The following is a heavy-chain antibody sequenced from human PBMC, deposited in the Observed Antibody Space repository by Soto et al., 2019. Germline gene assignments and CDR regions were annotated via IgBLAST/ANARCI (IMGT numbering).Heavy chain of an antibody. D-gene: IGHD3-22*01. CDR1: GFTFSSYE. CDR3: ARVGLKYYYDSSLDY. CDR2: ISSSGSTI. Sequence: PGGSLRLSCAASGFTFSSYEMNWVRQAPGEGLEWVSYISSSGSTIYYADSVKGRFTISRDNAKNSLYLQMNSLRAEDTAVYYCARVGLKYYYDSSLDYWGQGTLVTVSS. J-gene: IGHJ4*02. V-gene: IGHV3-48*03.